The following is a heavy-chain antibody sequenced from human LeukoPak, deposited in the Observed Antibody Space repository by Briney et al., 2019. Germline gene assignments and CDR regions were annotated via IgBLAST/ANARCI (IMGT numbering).Heavy chain of an antibody. J-gene: IGHJ4*02. Sequence: ASVKVSCKASGYTFTGYSMDWVRQAPGQGLEWMGWINPNSGGTNYAQKFQGRVTMTRDTSISTAYMELSRLRSDDTAVYYCARGEVMTTTFDYWGQGTLVTVSS. D-gene: IGHD4-11*01. CDR1: GYTFTGYS. CDR3: ARGEVMTTTFDY. CDR2: INPNSGGT. V-gene: IGHV1-2*02.